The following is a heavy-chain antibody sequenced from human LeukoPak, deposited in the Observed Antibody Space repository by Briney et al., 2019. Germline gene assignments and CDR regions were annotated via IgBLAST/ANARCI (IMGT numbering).Heavy chain of an antibody. CDR1: GYTFTSYY. Sequence: GASVKVSCKASGYTFTSYYMHWVRQAPGQGLEWMGIINPSGGSTNYAQKFQGRVTITADESTSTAYMELSSLRSEDTAVYYCARATRTVRPGYSSSWYPDYWGQGTLVTVSS. CDR2: INPSGGST. D-gene: IGHD6-13*01. CDR3: ARATRTVRPGYSSSWYPDY. J-gene: IGHJ4*02. V-gene: IGHV1-46*01.